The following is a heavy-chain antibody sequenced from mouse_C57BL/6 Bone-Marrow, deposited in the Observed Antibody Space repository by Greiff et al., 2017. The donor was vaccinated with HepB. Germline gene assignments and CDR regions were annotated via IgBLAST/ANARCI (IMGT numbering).Heavy chain of an antibody. CDR1: GFNIKDDY. CDR2: IDPENGDT. CDR3: TPLGIRFAY. J-gene: IGHJ3*01. Sequence: EVQLQQSGAELVRPGASVKLSCTASGFNIKDDYMHWVKQRPEQGLEWIGWIDPENGDTEYASKFQGKATITADTSSNTAYLQLSSLTSEDTAVYYCTPLGIRFAYWGQGTLVTVSA. V-gene: IGHV14-4*01.